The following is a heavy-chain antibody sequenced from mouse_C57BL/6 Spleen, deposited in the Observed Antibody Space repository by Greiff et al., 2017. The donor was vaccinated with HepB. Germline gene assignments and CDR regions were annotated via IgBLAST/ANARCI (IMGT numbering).Heavy chain of an antibody. CDR1: GYSFTSYY. D-gene: IGHD6-1*01. V-gene: IGHV1-66*01. J-gene: IGHJ4*01. Sequence: VKVVESGPELVKPGASVKISCKASGYSFTSYYIHWVKQRPGQGLEWIGWIYPGSGNTKYNEKFKGKATLTADTSASTAYMQLSSLTSEDSAVYYGARGCQLDAMDYWGQGTSVTVSS. CDR2: IYPGSGNT. CDR3: ARGCQLDAMDY.